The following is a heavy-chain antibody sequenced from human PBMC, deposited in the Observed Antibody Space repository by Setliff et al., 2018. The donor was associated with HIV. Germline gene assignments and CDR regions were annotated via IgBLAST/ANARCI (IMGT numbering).Heavy chain of an antibody. Sequence: SVKVSCKASGGTFSSYAISWVRQAPGQGLEWMGGIIPILGIANYAQKFQGRVTITADKSTSTAYVELSSLRSEDTAVYYCARGRDYYGSGNAFDIWGQGTMVSVSS. D-gene: IGHD3-10*01. V-gene: IGHV1-69*10. J-gene: IGHJ3*02. CDR1: GGTFSSYA. CDR2: IIPILGIA. CDR3: ARGRDYYGSGNAFDI.